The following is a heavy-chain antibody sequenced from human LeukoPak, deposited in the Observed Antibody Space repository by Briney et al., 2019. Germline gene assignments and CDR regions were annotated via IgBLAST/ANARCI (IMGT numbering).Heavy chain of an antibody. V-gene: IGHV3-30*02. CDR1: GFTFSSYG. CDR3: AKGLQGRLGELSVDY. D-gene: IGHD3-16*02. Sequence: GGSLRLSCAASGFTFSSYGTHWVRQAPGKGLEWVAFIRYDGSNKYYADSVKGRFTISRDNSRNTLYLQMNSLRAEDTAVYYCAKGLQGRLGELSVDYWGQGTLVTVSS. CDR2: IRYDGSNK. J-gene: IGHJ4*02.